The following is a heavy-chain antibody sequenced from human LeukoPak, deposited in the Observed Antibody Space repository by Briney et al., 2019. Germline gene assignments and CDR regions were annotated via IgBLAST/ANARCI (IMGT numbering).Heavy chain of an antibody. V-gene: IGHV4-59*01. CDR2: IYYSGST. Sequence: SETLSLTCTVSGGSISSYYWGWIRQPPGKGLEWIGYIYYSGSTNYNPSLKSRVTISVDTSKNQFSLKLSSVTAADTAVYYCARDRGYSYGYNEYDYWGQGTLVTVSS. CDR3: ARDRGYSYGYNEYDY. J-gene: IGHJ4*02. CDR1: GGSISSYY. D-gene: IGHD5-18*01.